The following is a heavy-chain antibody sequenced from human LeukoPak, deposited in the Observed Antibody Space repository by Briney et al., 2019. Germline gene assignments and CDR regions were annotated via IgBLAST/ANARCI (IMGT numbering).Heavy chain of an antibody. D-gene: IGHD1-26*01. V-gene: IGHV4-31*03. CDR3: ARAGASGSYHPFDY. CDR2: IYYSGST. Sequence: SQTLSLTCTVSGGSISSGGYYWSWIRQHPGKGLEWIGYIYYSGSTYYNPSLKSRVTISVDTSKNQFSLKLSSVTAADTAVYYCARAGASGSYHPFDYWGQGTLVTVSS. J-gene: IGHJ4*02. CDR1: GGSISSGGYY.